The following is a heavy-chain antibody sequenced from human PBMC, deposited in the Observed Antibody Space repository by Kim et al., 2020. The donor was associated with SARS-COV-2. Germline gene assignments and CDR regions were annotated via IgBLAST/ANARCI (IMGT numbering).Heavy chain of an antibody. CDR1: GGSFSGYY. V-gene: IGHV4-34*01. CDR2: INHSGST. J-gene: IGHJ6*02. D-gene: IGHD3-10*01. Sequence: SETLSLTCAVYGGSFSGYYWSWIRQPPGKGLEWIGEINHSGSTNYNPSLKSRVTISVDTSKNQFSLKLSSVTAADTAVYYCARVAGIWGGYGMDVWGQGTTVTVSS. CDR3: ARVAGIWGGYGMDV.